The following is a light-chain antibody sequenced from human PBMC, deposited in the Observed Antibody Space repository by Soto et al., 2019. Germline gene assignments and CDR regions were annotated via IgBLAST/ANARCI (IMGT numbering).Light chain of an antibody. V-gene: IGKV1-5*03. CDR1: QSISSW. Sequence: DIQMTQSPSTLSASVGDRVTITCRASQSISSWLAWYHQKPGKAPKVLIYKASNLQSGVPARFSGSGSGTDFTLTISSLQPDDFATYYCQQCNSYPPTFGQGTTVDIK. CDR3: QQCNSYPPT. CDR2: KAS. J-gene: IGKJ1*01.